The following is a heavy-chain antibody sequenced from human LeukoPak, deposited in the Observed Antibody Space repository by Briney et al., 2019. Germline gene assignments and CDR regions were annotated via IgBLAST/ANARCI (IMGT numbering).Heavy chain of an antibody. J-gene: IGHJ4*02. CDR3: ARDSGYCSSTSCSGFDY. D-gene: IGHD2-2*01. CDR2: INPNSGGT. Sequence: ASVKVSCKASGYTFTGYYMHWVRQAPGQGLEWMGWINPNSGGTNYAQKFQGRVTMTRDTSISTAYMELSRLRSDDTAVYYCARDSGYCSSTSCSGFDYWGQGTLVTVSS. CDR1: GYTFTGYY. V-gene: IGHV1-2*02.